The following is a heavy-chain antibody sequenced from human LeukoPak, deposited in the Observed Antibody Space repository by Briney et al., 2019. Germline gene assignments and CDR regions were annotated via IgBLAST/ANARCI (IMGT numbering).Heavy chain of an antibody. CDR3: ARGYSTGSYYNVRYYFDY. J-gene: IGHJ4*02. CDR1: GGSFSGYY. V-gene: IGHV4-34*01. Sequence: SETLSLTCAVYGGSFSGYYWSWIRQPPGKGLEWIGEINHSGSTNYNPSLKSRVTISVDTSKNQFSLKLSFVTAADTAVYYCARGYSTGSYYNVRYYFDYWGQGTLVTVSS. D-gene: IGHD3-10*01. CDR2: INHSGST.